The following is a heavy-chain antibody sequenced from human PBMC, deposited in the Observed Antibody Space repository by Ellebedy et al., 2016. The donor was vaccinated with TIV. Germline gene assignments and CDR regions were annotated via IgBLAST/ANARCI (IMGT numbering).Heavy chain of an antibody. CDR3: ARGGQPRYYDSSGAPEYFQH. D-gene: IGHD3-22*01. CDR1: GYTFTSYG. J-gene: IGHJ1*01. Sequence: AASVKVSCKASGYTFTSYGISWVRQAPGQGLEWMGWIIAYNGNTNYAQKLQGRVTITTDTSTSTAYMELRSLRSDDTAVYYCARGGQPRYYDSSGAPEYFQHWGQGTLVTVSS. CDR2: IIAYNGNT. V-gene: IGHV1-18*01.